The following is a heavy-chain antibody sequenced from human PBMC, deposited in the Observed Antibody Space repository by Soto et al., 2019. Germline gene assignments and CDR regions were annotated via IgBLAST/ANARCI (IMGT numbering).Heavy chain of an antibody. J-gene: IGHJ6*04. V-gene: IGHV4-59*01. Sequence: QVQLQESGPGLVKPSETLSLTCTVSGGSISSYYWSWIRQPPGKGLEWIGYIYYSGSTNYNPSLKSRVTISVDPSKNQFALKVSSVTAADTAVYYCARLGGKGVGDVGGKGTTVTVSS. CDR3: ARLGGKGVGDV. D-gene: IGHD3-16*01. CDR1: GGSISSYY. CDR2: IYYSGST.